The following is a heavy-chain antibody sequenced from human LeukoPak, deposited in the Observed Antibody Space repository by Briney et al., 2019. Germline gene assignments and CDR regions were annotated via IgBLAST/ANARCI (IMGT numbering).Heavy chain of an antibody. CDR3: ARGPPPRITIFGVAPGAFDI. CDR1: GYTFTSYY. Sequence: GASVKVSCKASGYTFTSYYMHWVRQAPGQGLEWMGITNPSGGSTSYAQKFQGRVTMTRDMSTSTVYMELSSLRSEDTAVYYCARGPPPRITIFGVAPGAFDIWGQGTMVTVSS. V-gene: IGHV1-46*01. J-gene: IGHJ3*02. D-gene: IGHD3-3*01. CDR2: TNPSGGST.